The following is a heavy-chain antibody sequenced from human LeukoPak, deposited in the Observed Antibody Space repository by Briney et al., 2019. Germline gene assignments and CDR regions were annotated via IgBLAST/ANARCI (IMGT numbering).Heavy chain of an antibody. D-gene: IGHD2-15*01. CDR1: GGTFSSYA. CDR2: IIPIFGTA. J-gene: IGHJ4*02. V-gene: IGHV1-69*05. Sequence: SVKVSCKASGGTFSSYAISWVRQAPGQGLEWMGRIIPIFGTANYAQKFQGRVTITTDESTSTAYMELSSLRSEDTAVYYCARVGYCSGGSCYPGYFDYGGQGTLVTVS. CDR3: ARVGYCSGGSCYPGYFDY.